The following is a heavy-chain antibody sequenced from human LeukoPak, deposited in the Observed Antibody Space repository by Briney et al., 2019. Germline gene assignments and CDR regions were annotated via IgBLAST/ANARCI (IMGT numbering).Heavy chain of an antibody. CDR1: GGSFSGYY. D-gene: IGHD3-16*01. CDR2: INHSGST. Sequence: SETLSLTCAVYGGSFSGYYWSWIRQPPGKGPEWIGEINHSGSTNYNPSLKSRVTITVDTSKNQFSLKLSSVTAADTAVYYCARGRRGRFAYWGQGTLVTVSS. J-gene: IGHJ4*02. CDR3: ARGRRGRFAY. V-gene: IGHV4-34*01.